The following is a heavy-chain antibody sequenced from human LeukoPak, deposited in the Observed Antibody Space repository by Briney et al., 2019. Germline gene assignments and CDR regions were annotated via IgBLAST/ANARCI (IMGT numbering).Heavy chain of an antibody. CDR3: ASYIENGGDCGGDCYWHDAFDI. CDR2: IIPILGIA. V-gene: IGHV1-69*02. J-gene: IGHJ3*02. D-gene: IGHD2-21*01. Sequence: GASVKVSCTGSGDTFSSYTISWVRQAPGQGLEWMGRIIPILGIANYAQKFQGRVTITAAKSTTTAHMELSSLRSEDTAVYYCASYIENGGDCGGDCYWHDAFDIWGQGTMVTVSS. CDR1: GDTFSSYT.